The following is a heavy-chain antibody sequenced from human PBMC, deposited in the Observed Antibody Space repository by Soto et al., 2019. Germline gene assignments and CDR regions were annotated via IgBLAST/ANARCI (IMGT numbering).Heavy chain of an antibody. CDR1: GFTFSSYA. V-gene: IGHV3-30-3*01. J-gene: IGHJ4*02. D-gene: IGHD2-15*01. Sequence: QVQLVESGGGVAQPGRSLRLSCAASGFTFSSYAMHWVRQAPGKGLEWVAVISYDGSNKYYADSVKGRFTISRDNSKNTLYLQMNSLRAEDTAVYYCARPAGGPFDYWGQGTLVTVSS. CDR2: ISYDGSNK. CDR3: ARPAGGPFDY.